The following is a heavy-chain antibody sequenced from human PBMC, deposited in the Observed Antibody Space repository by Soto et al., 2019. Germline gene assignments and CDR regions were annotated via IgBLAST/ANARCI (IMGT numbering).Heavy chain of an antibody. J-gene: IGHJ6*02. D-gene: IGHD6-19*01. CDR3: ARGLWLVEFGYYGMDV. V-gene: IGHV6-1*01. CDR1: GDSVSSNSAA. Sequence: SQTLSLTCAISGDSVSSNSAAWNWIRQSPSRNLEWLGRTYYRSKWYNDYAVSVKSRITINPDTSKNQFSLQLNSVTPEDTAVYYCARGLWLVEFGYYGMDVWGQGTTVTVSS. CDR2: TYYRSKWYN.